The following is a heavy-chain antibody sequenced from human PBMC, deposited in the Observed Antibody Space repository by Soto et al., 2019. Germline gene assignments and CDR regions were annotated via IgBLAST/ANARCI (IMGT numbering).Heavy chain of an antibody. CDR1: GGSISSGDYY. Sequence: QVQLQESGPGLVKPSQTLSLTCTVSGGSISSGDYYWRWIRQPPGKGLEWIGYIYYSGSTYYNPSLKRRVTISVDTSKNQFSLKLSSVTAADTAVYYCARDGRGFVAFDIWGQGTMVTVSS. CDR3: ARDGRGFVAFDI. V-gene: IGHV4-30-4*01. CDR2: IYYSGST. D-gene: IGHD3-22*01. J-gene: IGHJ3*02.